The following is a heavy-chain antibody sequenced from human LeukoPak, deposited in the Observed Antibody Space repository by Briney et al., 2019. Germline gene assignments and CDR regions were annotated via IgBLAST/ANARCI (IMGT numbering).Heavy chain of an antibody. D-gene: IGHD5-18*01. Sequence: GGSLRLSCAASGFTFSSYAMSWVRQAPGKGLEWVSAISGSGGSTYYADSVKGRFTISRDNSKNTLYLQMNTLRAEDTAVYYCAGVPVGQYSYDSWGQGSLVTVSS. CDR3: AGVPVGQYSYDS. CDR1: GFTFSSYA. CDR2: ISGSGGST. J-gene: IGHJ5*02. V-gene: IGHV3-23*01.